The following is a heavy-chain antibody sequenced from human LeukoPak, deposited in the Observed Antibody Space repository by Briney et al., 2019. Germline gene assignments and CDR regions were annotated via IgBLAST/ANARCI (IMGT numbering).Heavy chain of an antibody. CDR2: IYSGGST. CDR1: GFTVSSNY. CDR3: ARATWYSGYDFDY. J-gene: IGHJ4*02. D-gene: IGHD5-12*01. Sequence: GGSLRLSCAASGFTVSSNYMSWVRQAPGKGLEWVSVIYSGGSTYYADSVKGRFTISRDNSKNTLYLQMNSLRAEDTAVYYCARATWYSGYDFDYWGQGTLVTVSS. V-gene: IGHV3-53*01.